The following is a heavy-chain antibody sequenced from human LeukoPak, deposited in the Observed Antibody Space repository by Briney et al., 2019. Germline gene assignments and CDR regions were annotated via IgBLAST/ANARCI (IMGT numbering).Heavy chain of an antibody. CDR2: IYNSGST. Sequence: PSETLSLTCTVSGGSISTYYWSWIRQPPGKGLEWIGYIYNSGSTNYNPSLKSRLTISVDTSKNQFSLNLRTVTSADTAVYYCTRVHYSGSGLSSYFDYWGQGTLVTVSS. V-gene: IGHV4-59*01. CDR3: TRVHYSGSGLSSYFDY. D-gene: IGHD3-10*01. J-gene: IGHJ4*02. CDR1: GGSISTYY.